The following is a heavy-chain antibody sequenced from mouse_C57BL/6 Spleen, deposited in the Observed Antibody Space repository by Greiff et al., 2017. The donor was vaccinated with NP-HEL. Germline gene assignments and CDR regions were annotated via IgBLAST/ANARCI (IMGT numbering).Heavy chain of an antibody. CDR3: ARRAGDYYYFDY. CDR1: GFSLSTSGMG. Sequence: QVTLKVCGPGILQSSQTLSLTCSFSGFSLSTSGMGVSWIRQPSGKGLEWLAHIYWDDDKRYNPSLKSRLTISKDTSRNQVFLKITSVDTADTATYYCARRAGDYYYFDYWGQGTTLTVSS. V-gene: IGHV8-12*01. CDR2: IYWDDDK. J-gene: IGHJ2*01. D-gene: IGHD2-4*01.